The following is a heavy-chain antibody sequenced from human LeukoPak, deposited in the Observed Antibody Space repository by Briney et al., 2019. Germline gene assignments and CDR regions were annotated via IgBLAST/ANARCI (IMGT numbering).Heavy chain of an antibody. CDR2: IYPGDSNT. D-gene: IGHD3-10*01. CDR3: ARLMYGSGSYTLDY. CDR1: GYSFANYW. J-gene: IGHJ4*02. V-gene: IGHV5-51*01. Sequence: GESLKISCKGSGYSFANYWIAWVLQMPGKGLEWMVFIYPGDSNTRNSPSFQGLVTISADKSISTAYLQWSSLKASDTAMYYCARLMYGSGSYTLDYRGQGTLVTVSS.